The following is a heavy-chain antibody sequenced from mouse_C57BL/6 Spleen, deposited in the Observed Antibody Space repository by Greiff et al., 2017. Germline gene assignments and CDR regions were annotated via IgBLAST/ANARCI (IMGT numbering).Heavy chain of an antibody. J-gene: IGHJ3*01. V-gene: IGHV5-17*01. CDR1: GFTFSDYG. CDR3: ARNYDYGWFAY. D-gene: IGHD2-4*01. CDR2: ISSGSSTI. Sequence: EVKLVESGGGLVKPGGSLKLSCAASGFTFSDYGMHWVRQDPEKGLEWVAYISSGSSTIYYEDTVKGRFTITRDNAKNTLFLQMTSLRSEDTAMYYCARNYDYGWFAYWGQGTLVTVSA.